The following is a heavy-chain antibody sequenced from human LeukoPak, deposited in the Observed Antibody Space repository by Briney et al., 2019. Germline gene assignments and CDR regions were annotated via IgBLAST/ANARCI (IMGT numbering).Heavy chain of an antibody. J-gene: IGHJ6*04. Sequence: AGSLRLSCAASGFTFSSYWMHWIRQAPGKGLVWVSRINSDGSSTSYADPVKGRFTISRDNAKNTLYLQMNSLRAEDTAVYYCASNYGSGSYYKYYYYGMDVWGKGTTVTVSS. CDR1: GFTFSSYW. CDR3: ASNYGSGSYYKYYYYGMDV. V-gene: IGHV3-74*01. CDR2: INSDGSST. D-gene: IGHD3-10*01.